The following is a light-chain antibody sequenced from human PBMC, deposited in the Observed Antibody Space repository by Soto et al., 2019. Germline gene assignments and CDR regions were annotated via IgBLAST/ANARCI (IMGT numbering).Light chain of an antibody. CDR2: KAS. Sequence: DIQMTQSPSTLSASVGDRVTITCRASQSISFWLAWYQQKPGKAPNLLIYKASTLESGVPSRFSGSGSGTGFTLTICSLQPDDFATYYCQQYHSYPLTLGQGTKLEIK. CDR1: QSISFW. J-gene: IGKJ2*01. V-gene: IGKV1-5*03. CDR3: QQYHSYPLT.